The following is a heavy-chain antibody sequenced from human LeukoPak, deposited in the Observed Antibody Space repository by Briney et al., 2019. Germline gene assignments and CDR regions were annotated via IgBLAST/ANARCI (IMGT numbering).Heavy chain of an antibody. CDR1: GFTFSSYE. D-gene: IGHD3-10*01. CDR3: ARELRGYTDV. CDR2: ISSSGSTI. V-gene: IGHV3-48*03. Sequence: GGSLRLSCAASGFTFSSYEMNWVRQAPGKGLEWVSYISSSGSTIYYVDSVKGRFTISRDNAKNSLYLQMNSLRAEDTAVYYCARELRGYTDVWGKGTTVTVSS. J-gene: IGHJ6*03.